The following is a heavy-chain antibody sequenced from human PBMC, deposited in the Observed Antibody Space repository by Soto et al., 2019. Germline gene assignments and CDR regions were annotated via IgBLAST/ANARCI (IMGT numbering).Heavy chain of an antibody. CDR2: IRSKPYGGTT. V-gene: IGHV3-49*03. CDR3: TRPHYYDSSGWFDP. J-gene: IGHJ5*02. CDR1: GCTFGDYA. D-gene: IGHD3-22*01. Sequence: PGGFLRLSCTASGCTFGDYAMTWFRQAPGKGLEWVGFIRSKPYGGTTEYAASVKGRFTISRDDSKSIAYLQMNSLKTEDTAVYYCTRPHYYDSSGWFDPWGQGTLVTVSS.